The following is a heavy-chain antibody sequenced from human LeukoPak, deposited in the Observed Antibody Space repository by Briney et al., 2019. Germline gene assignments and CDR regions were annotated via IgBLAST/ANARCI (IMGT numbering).Heavy chain of an antibody. CDR1: GFTFSSYW. J-gene: IGHJ4*02. D-gene: IGHD2/OR15-2a*01. Sequence: AGGSLRLSCAASGFTFSSYWMAWVRQAPGKRPEWVANIKQDGSEKYYVDSVKGRFTISRDNAKNTVYLQMNSLRAEDTAVYYCVSFYETYWGRGTLVTVSS. V-gene: IGHV3-7*01. CDR2: IKQDGSEK. CDR3: VSFYETY.